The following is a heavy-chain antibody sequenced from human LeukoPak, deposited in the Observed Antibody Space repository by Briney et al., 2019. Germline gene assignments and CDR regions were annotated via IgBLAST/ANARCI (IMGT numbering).Heavy chain of an antibody. V-gene: IGHV3-23*01. D-gene: IGHD3-22*01. CDR3: AKAVPGSSGYYSHYYYMDV. J-gene: IGHJ6*03. Sequence: GGSLRLSCAASGFTFSSYAMTWVRQAPGKGLEWVSAISGSGVSTYYADSVKGRFTISRDNSKNTLYLQMNSLRAEDTAVYYCAKAVPGSSGYYSHYYYMDVWGKGTTVTVSS. CDR2: ISGSGVST. CDR1: GFTFSSYA.